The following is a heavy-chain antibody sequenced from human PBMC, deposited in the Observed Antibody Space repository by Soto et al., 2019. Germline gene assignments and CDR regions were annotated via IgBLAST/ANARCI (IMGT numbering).Heavy chain of an antibody. D-gene: IGHD3-16*01. V-gene: IGHV2-5*02. CDR2: IYWDDDK. CDR1: GFSLTTRGVG. J-gene: IGHJ5*02. CDR3: AHIPNYYQYDWFDP. Sequence: QITLKESGPTLVKPTQTLTLTCTFSGFSLTTRGVGVGWIRQPPGKALECLELIYWDDDKRYSPSLQSRLSITKDTSKNHVVLTMTNVDPVDTATYYSAHIPNYYQYDWFDPWGQGTLVSVSS.